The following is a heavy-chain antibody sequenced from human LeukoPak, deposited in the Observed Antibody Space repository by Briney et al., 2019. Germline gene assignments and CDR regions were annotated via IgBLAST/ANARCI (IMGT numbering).Heavy chain of an antibody. J-gene: IGHJ4*02. CDR2: IYYSGST. CDR3: ARVIEGYYYDSSGYLV. Sequence: SETLSLTCTVSGGSISSSSYYWGWIRQPPGKGLEWIGSIYYSGSTYYNPSLKSRVTISVDTSKNQFSLKLSSVIAADTAVYYCARVIEGYYYDSSGYLVWGQGTLVTVSS. V-gene: IGHV4-39*07. CDR1: GGSISSSSYY. D-gene: IGHD3-22*01.